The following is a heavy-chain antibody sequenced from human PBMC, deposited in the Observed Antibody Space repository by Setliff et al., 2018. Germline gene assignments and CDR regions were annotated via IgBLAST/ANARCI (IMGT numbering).Heavy chain of an antibody. V-gene: IGHV3-64D*09. CDR3: VKDPSVYGADSGSI. J-gene: IGHJ3*02. Sequence: ASVKVSCKASGGAFSTYSLSWVRQAPGQGFEWVGLESVSAISSTGIPIYYADSVKARFTISRDDAQNTLYLQMSSLRTDDTAVYYCVKDPSVYGADSGSIWGQGTMVTVSS. CDR1: GGAFSTYS. CDR2: ISSTGIPI. D-gene: IGHD2-21*02.